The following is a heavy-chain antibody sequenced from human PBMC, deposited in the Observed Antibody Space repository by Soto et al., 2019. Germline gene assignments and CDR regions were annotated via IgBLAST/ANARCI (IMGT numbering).Heavy chain of an antibody. Sequence: QVQLVESGGGVVQPGKSLRLSCEASGLRLSTVGMHWFRQSPGKGLEWVVLISHDGNRQYYAESVNGRFTVSRDNSMNTVSLQMNCLRPADTAVYYCAKDRGYINSPFDLWGQGTLVTVS. D-gene: IGHD6-25*01. CDR2: ISHDGNRQ. CDR1: GLRLSTVG. J-gene: IGHJ4*02. CDR3: AKDRGYINSPFDL. V-gene: IGHV3-30*18.